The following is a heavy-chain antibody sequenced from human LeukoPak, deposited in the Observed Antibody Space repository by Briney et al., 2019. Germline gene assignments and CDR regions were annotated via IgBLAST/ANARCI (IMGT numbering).Heavy chain of an antibody. CDR1: GGSISSSSYY. D-gene: IGHD2-15*01. Sequence: SETLSLTCTVSGGSISSSSYYWGWIRQPPGTGLEWIGSIHYSGSTNYNPSLKSRVTISVDTSKNQFSLKLSSVTAADTAVYYCARGYCSGGSCYSYYYYNYMDVWGKGTTVTVSS. CDR2: IHYSGST. J-gene: IGHJ6*03. V-gene: IGHV4-39*07. CDR3: ARGYCSGGSCYSYYYYNYMDV.